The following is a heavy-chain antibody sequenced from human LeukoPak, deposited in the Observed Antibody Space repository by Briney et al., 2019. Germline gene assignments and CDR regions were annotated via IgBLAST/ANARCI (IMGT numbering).Heavy chain of an antibody. CDR2: IIPIFGTA. V-gene: IGHV1-69*13. CDR1: GGTFSSYA. J-gene: IGHJ1*01. Sequence: GASVKVSCKASGGTFSSYAISWVRQAPGQGLEWMGGIIPIFGTANYAQKFQGRVTITADESTSTAYMELSSLRSEDTAVYYCASISLPYCSGGSCYLVFRHWGQGTLVTVSS. CDR3: ASISLPYCSGGSCYLVFRH. D-gene: IGHD2-15*01.